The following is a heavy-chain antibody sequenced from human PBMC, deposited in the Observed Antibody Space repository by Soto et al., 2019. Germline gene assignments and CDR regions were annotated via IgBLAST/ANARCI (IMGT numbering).Heavy chain of an antibody. Sequence: GGSLRLSCAASGFTFSSYGMHWVRQAPGKGLEWVAVIWYDGSNKYYADSVKGRFTISRDNSKNTLYLQMNSLRAEDTAVYYCARASYSGNVLDWFDPWGQGTLVTVSS. D-gene: IGHD3-10*01. J-gene: IGHJ5*02. CDR3: ARASYSGNVLDWFDP. CDR1: GFTFSSYG. V-gene: IGHV3-33*08. CDR2: IWYDGSNK.